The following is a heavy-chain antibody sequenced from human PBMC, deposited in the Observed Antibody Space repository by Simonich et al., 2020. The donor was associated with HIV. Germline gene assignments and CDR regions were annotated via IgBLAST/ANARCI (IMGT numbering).Heavy chain of an antibody. CDR3: ARKGGGRGVYYFDY. CDR2: IIPIFGTE. V-gene: IGHV1-69*13. D-gene: IGHD3-10*01. Sequence: QVQLVQSGAEVKKPGSSVKVSCKASGGTFSSFAISWVRQAPGLGLGGVGGIIPIFGTENYAQMFQGRVTITADESTSTAYMELSSLRSEDTGIYYCARKGGGRGVYYFDYWGQGTLVTVSS. J-gene: IGHJ4*02. CDR1: GGTFSSFA.